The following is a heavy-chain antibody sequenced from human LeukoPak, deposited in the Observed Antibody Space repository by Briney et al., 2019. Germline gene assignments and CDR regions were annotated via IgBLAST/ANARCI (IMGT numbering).Heavy chain of an antibody. J-gene: IGHJ4*02. D-gene: IGHD2-2*01. Sequence: PGGSLRLSCAASGFTFSSYWMTWFRQATGKGLEWVANISPDAGTKYYVASVQGRFTISRDNAKNSMYLQMSSLRADDTALYFCSRDVSRNTPDFWGQGTLVSVSS. CDR3: SRDVSRNTPDF. V-gene: IGHV3-7*01. CDR2: ISPDAGTK. CDR1: GFTFSSYW.